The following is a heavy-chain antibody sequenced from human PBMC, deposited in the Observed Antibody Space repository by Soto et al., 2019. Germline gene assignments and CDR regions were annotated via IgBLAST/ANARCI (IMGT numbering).Heavy chain of an antibody. CDR2: ISYDGSNK. J-gene: IGHJ6*02. Sequence: GGSLRLSCAASEFTFNAYGMHWVRQAPGNGLEWVAVISYDGSNKYYADSVKGRFAISRDNSKNTLYLQMNSLRAEDTAVYYCARTRASFDYYFYYGMDVWGQGTTVTVSS. CDR3: ARTRASFDYYFYYGMDV. V-gene: IGHV3-30*03. CDR1: EFTFNAYG.